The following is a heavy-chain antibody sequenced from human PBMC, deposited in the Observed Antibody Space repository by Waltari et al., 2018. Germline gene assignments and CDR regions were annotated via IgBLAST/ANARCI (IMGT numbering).Heavy chain of an antibody. Sequence: QLHLQESGPELVEPSETLYLTCTVSSVSLSSGSYYWGWIRQRAGKGPEWIGNIYYSGSAYYNPSLESRVAISVDTSRNKFFLSLTSVTAADAAVYYCARAECSTSSCFFVSGFDPWGQGIHVTVSS. J-gene: IGHJ5*02. CDR2: IYYSGSA. D-gene: IGHD3-3*01. CDR3: ARAECSTSSCFFVSGFDP. CDR1: SVSLSSGSYY. V-gene: IGHV4-39*01.